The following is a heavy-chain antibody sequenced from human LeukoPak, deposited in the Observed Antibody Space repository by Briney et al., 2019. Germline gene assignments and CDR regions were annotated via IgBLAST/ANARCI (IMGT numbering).Heavy chain of an antibody. Sequence: SETLSLTCTVSGGSINSYYRSWIRQPPGKGLEWIGYIFYSGSTNYNPSLKSRVTISVDTSKNQFSLKLSSVTAADTAVYYCARHRDYGSGWYGFDYWGQGTLVTVSS. D-gene: IGHD6-19*01. V-gene: IGHV4-59*08. CDR1: GGSINSYY. J-gene: IGHJ4*02. CDR3: ARHRDYGSGWYGFDY. CDR2: IFYSGST.